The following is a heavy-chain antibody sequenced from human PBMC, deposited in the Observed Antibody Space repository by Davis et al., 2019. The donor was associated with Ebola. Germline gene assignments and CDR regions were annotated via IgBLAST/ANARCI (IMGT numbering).Heavy chain of an antibody. J-gene: IGHJ6*02. V-gene: IGHV4-59*12. CDR3: ARGDFDWLRVGMDV. Sequence: GSLRLSCTVSGGSISSYYWSWIRQPPGKGLEWIGYIYYSGSTNYNPSLKSRVTISVDTSKNQFSLKLSSVTAADTAVYYCARGDFDWLRVGMDVWGQGTTVTVSS. CDR1: GGSISSYY. D-gene: IGHD3-9*01. CDR2: IYYSGST.